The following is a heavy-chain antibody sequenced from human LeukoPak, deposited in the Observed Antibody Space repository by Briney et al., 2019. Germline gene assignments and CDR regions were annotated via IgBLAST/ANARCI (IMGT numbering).Heavy chain of an antibody. CDR1: GYTFTGYY. CDR3: ARGSSSQRGQYYFDY. CDR2: INPNSGGT. J-gene: IGHJ4*02. Sequence: ASVKVSCKASGYTFTGYYVHWVRQAPGRGLEWMGWINPNSGGTNYAQKFQGRVTMTRDTSISTAYMELSRLRSDDTAVYYCARGSSSQRGQYYFDYWGQGTLVTVSS. D-gene: IGHD6-13*01. V-gene: IGHV1-2*02.